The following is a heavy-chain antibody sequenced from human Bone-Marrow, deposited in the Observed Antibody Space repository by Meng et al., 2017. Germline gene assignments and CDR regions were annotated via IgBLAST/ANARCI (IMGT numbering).Heavy chain of an antibody. CDR2: IYYSGST. Sequence: SETLSLTCTVSGGSISSSSYYWGRIRQPPGKGLEWIGSIYYSGSTYYNPSLKSRVTISVDTSKNQFSLKLSSVTAAETAVYSCARDRYMGQLDYWGQATLVTVSS. V-gene: IGHV4-39*07. D-gene: IGHD2-2*01. CDR1: GGSISSSSYY. J-gene: IGHJ4*02. CDR3: ARDRYMGQLDY.